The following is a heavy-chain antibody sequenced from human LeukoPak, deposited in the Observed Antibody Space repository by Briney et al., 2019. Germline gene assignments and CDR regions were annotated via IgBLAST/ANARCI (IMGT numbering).Heavy chain of an antibody. CDR1: GGSFSGYY. D-gene: IGHD3-10*01. J-gene: IGHJ6*03. Sequence: SETLSLTCAVYGGSFSGYYWSWIRQPPGKGLEWIGEINHSGSTNYNPSLKSRVTISVDTSKNQFSLKLSSVTAADTAVYYCARVLYYYGSGSYYPRASRYYYYMDVWGKGTTVTISS. V-gene: IGHV4-34*01. CDR3: ARVLYYYGSGSYYPRASRYYYYMDV. CDR2: INHSGST.